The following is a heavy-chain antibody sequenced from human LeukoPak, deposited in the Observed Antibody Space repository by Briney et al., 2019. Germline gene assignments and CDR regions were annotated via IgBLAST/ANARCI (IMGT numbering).Heavy chain of an antibody. D-gene: IGHD3-22*01. Sequence: GASVKVSCKASGYTFTSYGISWVRQAPGQGLEWMGWISAYNGNTNYAQKLQGRVTMTTDTSTSTAYMELRSLRSDDTAVYYCARFSEGGNYDSSGYYRNTFDYWGQGTLVTVSS. V-gene: IGHV1-18*01. CDR2: ISAYNGNT. J-gene: IGHJ4*02. CDR3: ARFSEGGNYDSSGYYRNTFDY. CDR1: GYTFTSYG.